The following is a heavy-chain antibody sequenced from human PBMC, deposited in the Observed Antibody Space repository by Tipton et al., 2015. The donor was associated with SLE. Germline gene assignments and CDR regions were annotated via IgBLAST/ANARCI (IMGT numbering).Heavy chain of an antibody. V-gene: IGHV3-33*08. CDR3: ARSGGATFYYYYGMDV. J-gene: IGHJ6*02. CDR1: GFILSDYY. CDR2: IWYDGSNK. D-gene: IGHD1-26*01. Sequence: SLRLSCEVSGFILSDYYINWIRQAPGKGLEWVAVIWYDGSNKYYADSVKGRFTISRDNSKNTLYLQMNSLRAEDTAVYYCARSGGATFYYYYGMDVWGQGTTVTVSS.